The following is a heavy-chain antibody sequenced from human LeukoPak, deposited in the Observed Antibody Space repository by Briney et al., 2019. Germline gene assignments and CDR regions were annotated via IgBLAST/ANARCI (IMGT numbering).Heavy chain of an antibody. Sequence: GASVKVSCKASGYTFTSYDINWVRQATGQGLEWMGWINPNSGGTNYAQKFQGRVTMTRDTSISTAYMELSRLRSDDTAVYYCARAIVAGGNSSSWYSYIYYYYYYYMDVWGKGTTVTISS. D-gene: IGHD6-13*01. J-gene: IGHJ6*03. CDR2: INPNSGGT. CDR1: GYTFTSYD. V-gene: IGHV1-2*02. CDR3: ARAIVAGGNSSSWYSYIYYYYYYYMDV.